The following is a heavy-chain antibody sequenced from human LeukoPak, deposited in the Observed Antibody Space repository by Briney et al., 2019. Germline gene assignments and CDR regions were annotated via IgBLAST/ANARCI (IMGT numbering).Heavy chain of an antibody. CDR1: GFTFNSYA. CDR2: ISTTGDRT. V-gene: IGHV3-23*01. J-gene: IGHJ4*02. Sequence: GGSLRLSCAASGFTFNSYAMIWVRQAPGKGLESISSISTTGDRTYYADSVKGRFAISRDNSKNTLYLQMNSLRAEDTAVYYCARGLLGYCSGGSCYEIADDFDYWGQGTLVTVSS. D-gene: IGHD2-15*01. CDR3: ARGLLGYCSGGSCYEIADDFDY.